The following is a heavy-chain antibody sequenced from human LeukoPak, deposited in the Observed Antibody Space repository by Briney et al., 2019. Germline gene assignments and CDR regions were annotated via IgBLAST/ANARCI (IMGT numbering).Heavy chain of an antibody. V-gene: IGHV3-23*01. CDR2: LSGNGVKT. CDR3: AKDLNYAFDY. CDR1: GFAFSTFA. J-gene: IGHJ4*02. Sequence: PGGSLRLSCAASGFAFSTFAMNWVRQAPGKGLEWVSALSGNGVKTYYADSVKGRFTISRDNSGNTLYLQMNSLRAEDTAIYFCAKDLNYAFDYWGQRAVVTVSS. D-gene: IGHD1-7*01.